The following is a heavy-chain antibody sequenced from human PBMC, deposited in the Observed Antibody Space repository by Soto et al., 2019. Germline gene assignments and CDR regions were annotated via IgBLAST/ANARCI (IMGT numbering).Heavy chain of an antibody. J-gene: IGHJ4*02. Sequence: EVRLLESGGGLVQPGGSLRLSCAASGFTFSNYAMTWVRQAPGKGLEWVSGLNGSGGSTSSADSVKGRFAISRDNSKNTLYLQMNSVRGGYTAVYYCARGCSAGKGSPTDSWVQGTLVIFSS. CDR2: LNGSGGST. CDR1: GFTFSNYA. CDR3: ARGCSAGKGSPTDS. V-gene: IGHV3-23*01. D-gene: IGHD3-10*01.